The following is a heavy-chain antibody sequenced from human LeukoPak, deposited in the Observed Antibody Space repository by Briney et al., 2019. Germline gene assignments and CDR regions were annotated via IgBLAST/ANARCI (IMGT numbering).Heavy chain of an antibody. CDR2: INPNSGGT. CDR3: ARGGSSWAGGYYYYMDV. D-gene: IGHD6-13*01. V-gene: IGHV1-2*02. Sequence: GASVKVSCKASGYTFTGYYMHWVRQAPGQGLEWMGWINPNSGGTNYAQKFQGRVTMTRDTSISTAYMELSRLRSDDTAVYYCARGGSSWAGGYYYYMDVWGKGTTVTVSS. CDR1: GYTFTGYY. J-gene: IGHJ6*03.